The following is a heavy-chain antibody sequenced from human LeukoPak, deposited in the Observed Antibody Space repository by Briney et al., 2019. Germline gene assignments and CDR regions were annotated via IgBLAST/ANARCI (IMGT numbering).Heavy chain of an antibody. V-gene: IGHV1-2*02. CDR2: INPNSDGT. D-gene: IGHD3-9*01. Sequence: ASVKVSCKASGHTFTGYYMNWVRQAPGQGLEWMGWINPNSDGTNYAQKFQGRVTMTRDTSISTVYMELSRLRSDDTAVYYCARGVTSTGYSFDYWGQGTLVTVSS. CDR1: GHTFTGYY. J-gene: IGHJ4*02. CDR3: ARGVTSTGYSFDY.